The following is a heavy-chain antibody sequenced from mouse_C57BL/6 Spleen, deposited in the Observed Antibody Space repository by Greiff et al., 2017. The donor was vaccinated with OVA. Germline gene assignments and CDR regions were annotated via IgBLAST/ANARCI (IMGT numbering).Heavy chain of an antibody. CDR1: GYTFTSYW. CDR2: IHPSDSDT. D-gene: IGHD2-1*01. Sequence: VQLQQPGAELVKPGASVKVSCKASGYTFTSYWMHWVKQRPGQGLEWIGRIHPSDSDTNYNQKFKGKATLTVDTSSSTAYMQLSSLTSEDSAVYYCARRRDYGNYDAMDYWGQGTSVTVSS. V-gene: IGHV1-74*01. CDR3: ARRRDYGNYDAMDY. J-gene: IGHJ4*01.